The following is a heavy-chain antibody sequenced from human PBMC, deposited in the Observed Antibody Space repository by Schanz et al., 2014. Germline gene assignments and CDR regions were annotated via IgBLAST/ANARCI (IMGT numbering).Heavy chain of an antibody. Sequence: QVQLVESGGGMVQPGRSLRLSCAGSGFSFSDYGMHWVRQAPGRGLEWVAVISYHGSERYSADSVKGRFTTSRDNSKNTMYLQMNSLRAEDTAVYYCVKDLQRELLRDDHYYGMDVWGQGTTVTVSS. J-gene: IGHJ6*02. V-gene: IGHV3-30*18. CDR3: VKDLQRELLRDDHYYGMDV. D-gene: IGHD1-26*01. CDR2: ISYHGSER. CDR1: GFSFSDYG.